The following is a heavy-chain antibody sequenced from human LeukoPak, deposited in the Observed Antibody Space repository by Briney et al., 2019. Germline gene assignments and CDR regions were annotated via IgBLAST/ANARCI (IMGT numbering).Heavy chain of an antibody. D-gene: IGHD3-9*01. CDR1: GYTFTSYG. V-gene: IGHV1-18*01. CDR2: ISAYNGIT. Sequence: ASVKVSCKASGYTFTSYGISWVRQAPGQGLEWMGWISAYNGITNYAQKLQGRVTMTTDTSTSTAYMELRSLRSDDTAVYYCARQTLLRYFDWLSIDYWGQGTLVTVSS. CDR3: ARQTLLRYFDWLSIDY. J-gene: IGHJ4*02.